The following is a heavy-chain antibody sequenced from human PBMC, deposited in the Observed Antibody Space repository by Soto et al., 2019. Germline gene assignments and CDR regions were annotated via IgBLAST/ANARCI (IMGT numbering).Heavy chain of an antibody. CDR1: GFTFNSYG. D-gene: IGHD1-26*01. J-gene: IGHJ4*02. V-gene: IGHV3-33*01. CDR2: IWADGDTK. Sequence: QVQLVESGGGVVQPGRSLRLSCAASGFTFNSYGMHWVRQAPGKGLEWLAVIWADGDTKFYADSVKGRITISRDNSKNSLYLQMDSLRPEDTAVYYCNVGSSCPLPQNDHWGQGTLVTVSS. CDR3: NVGSSCPLPQNDH.